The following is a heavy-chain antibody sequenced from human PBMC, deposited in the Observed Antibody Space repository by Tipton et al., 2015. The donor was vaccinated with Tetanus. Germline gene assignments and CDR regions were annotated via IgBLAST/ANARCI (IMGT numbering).Heavy chain of an antibody. V-gene: IGHV1-3*01. Sequence: QSGAEVKKPGASVKISCTASGFAFTYYALHWVRQAPGQGLEWVAWINAGSGNTKYAQRFQGRVTVTRDSSANSVQMELTSLRSGDTALYLCARSPSILGGDFCLWGQGTPVILSS. CDR2: INAGSGNT. CDR3: ARSPSILGGDFCL. CDR1: GFAFTYYA. D-gene: IGHD3-16*01. J-gene: IGHJ1*01.